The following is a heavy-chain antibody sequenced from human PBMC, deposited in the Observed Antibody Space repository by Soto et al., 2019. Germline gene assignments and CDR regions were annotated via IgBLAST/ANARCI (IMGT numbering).Heavy chain of an antibody. CDR3: ARTLSWRRGPFDS. V-gene: IGHV3-48*02. CDR1: GFIFNTYS. J-gene: IGHJ4*02. Sequence: EVQLVESGGGLIQPGGSLRLSCAASGFIFNTYSMNWVRQAPGKGLEWVSYISGSSQTIFYADSVRGRFTISRDNANNSTYLQMVNLRDEDTAVYYCARTLSWRRGPFDSWGQGTLVTVSS. CDR2: ISGSSQTI. D-gene: IGHD2-15*01.